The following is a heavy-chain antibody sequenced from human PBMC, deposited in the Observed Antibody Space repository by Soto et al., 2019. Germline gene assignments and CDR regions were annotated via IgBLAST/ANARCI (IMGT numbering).Heavy chain of an antibody. CDR3: ARYSGYDVGSDY. Sequence: ASVKVSCKASGYTFTSYDINWVRQATGQGLEWMGWMNPNSGNTGYAQKFQGRVTMTRNTSISTAYMELSSLRSEDTAVYYCARYSGYDVGSDYWGQGTLVTVSS. J-gene: IGHJ4*02. V-gene: IGHV1-8*01. D-gene: IGHD5-12*01. CDR2: MNPNSGNT. CDR1: GYTFTSYD.